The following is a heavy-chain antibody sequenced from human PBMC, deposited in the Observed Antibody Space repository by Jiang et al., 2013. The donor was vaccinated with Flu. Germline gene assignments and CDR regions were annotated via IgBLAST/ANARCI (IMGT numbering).Heavy chain of an antibody. CDR1: GYTFNTYS. CDR2: ISVYTGDT. D-gene: IGHD3-22*01. V-gene: IGHV1-18*01. CDR3: ARGALGYDTRGFWAH. Sequence: GAEVKKPGASVRVSCKASGYTFNTYSISWVRQAPGQGLEWMGWISVYTGDTSYAQKLQDRVTLTTDTSTNTAYMELRSLTSDDTAVYYCARGALGYDTRGFWAHWGQGTLVTVSS. J-gene: IGHJ4*02.